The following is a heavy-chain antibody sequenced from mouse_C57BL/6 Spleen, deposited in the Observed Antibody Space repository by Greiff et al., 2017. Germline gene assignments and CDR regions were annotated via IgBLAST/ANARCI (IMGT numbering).Heavy chain of an antibody. J-gene: IGHJ4*01. CDR1: GYTFTSYW. V-gene: IGHV1-55*01. D-gene: IGHD2-3*01. Sequence: QVQLQQPGAELVKPGASVKMSCKASGYTFTSYWITWVKQRPGQGLEWIGDIYPGSGSTNYNEKFKSKATLTVDTSSSTAYMQLSSLTSEDSAVYYCARSSLYDGYLFYAMDYWGQGTSVTVSS. CDR2: IYPGSGST. CDR3: ARSSLYDGYLFYAMDY.